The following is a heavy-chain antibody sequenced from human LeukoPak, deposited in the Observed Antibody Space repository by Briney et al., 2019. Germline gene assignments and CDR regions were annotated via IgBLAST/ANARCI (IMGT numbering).Heavy chain of an antibody. CDR2: IYYSGST. J-gene: IGHJ4*02. D-gene: IGHD2/OR15-2a*01. CDR1: GVSISSYY. CDR3: ASSVFFLTPDY. V-gene: IGHV4-39*07. Sequence: SETLSLTCTVSGVSISSYYWGWLRQPPGKGLEWIGSIYYSGSTYYNPSLKSRVTISVDTSKNRFSLKLSSVTAADTAVYYCASSVFFLTPDYWGQGTLVTVSS.